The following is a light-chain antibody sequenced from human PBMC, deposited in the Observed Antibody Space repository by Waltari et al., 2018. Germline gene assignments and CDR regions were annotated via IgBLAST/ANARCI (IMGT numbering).Light chain of an antibody. CDR1: QGISSY. J-gene: IGKJ4*01. CDR2: EAS. CDR3: QQLSTYPLN. Sequence: IQLTQSPSSLSASVGDRVTITCRASQGISSYLGWYQQKPGRAPKLLIYEASNWYSGVPSRVSGSGSGTDFTLTISSLQPEDFATYCCQQLSTYPLNFGGGTKVE. V-gene: IGKV1-9*01.